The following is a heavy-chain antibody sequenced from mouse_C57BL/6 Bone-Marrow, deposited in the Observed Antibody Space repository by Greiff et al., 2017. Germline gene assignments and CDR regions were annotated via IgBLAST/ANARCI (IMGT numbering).Heavy chain of an antibody. V-gene: IGHV1-64*01. CDR3: ARFPSGSSYPWYVDV. Sequence: QVQLQQPGAELVKPGASVKLSCKASGYTFTSYWMHWVKQRPGQGLEWIGMIHPNSGSTNYNEKFKSKATLTVDKSSSTAYMQLSSLTSEDSAVYYCARFPSGSSYPWYVDVWGTGTTVTVSS. D-gene: IGHD1-1*01. CDR1: GYTFTSYW. CDR2: IHPNSGST. J-gene: IGHJ1*03.